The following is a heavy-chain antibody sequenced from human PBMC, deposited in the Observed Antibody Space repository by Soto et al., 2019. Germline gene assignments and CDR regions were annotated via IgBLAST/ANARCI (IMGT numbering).Heavy chain of an antibody. Sequence: VQLVQSGAEVKKPGASVKASCKASGYTFTSYGLSWVRRAPGQGLEWMGWISAYSGNTDYAQKLQGRVTMTTDTSTSTAYMELRSLRSDDTAVYYCVRGAVAGSNYYYYGMDVWGQGTTVTVSS. CDR1: GYTFTSYG. CDR3: VRGAVAGSNYYYYGMDV. D-gene: IGHD6-19*01. J-gene: IGHJ6*02. CDR2: ISAYSGNT. V-gene: IGHV1-18*01.